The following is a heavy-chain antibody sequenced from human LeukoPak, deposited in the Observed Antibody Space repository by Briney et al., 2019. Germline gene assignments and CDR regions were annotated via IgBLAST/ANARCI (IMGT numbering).Heavy chain of an antibody. V-gene: IGHV3-74*01. Sequence: PGGSLRLSCAASGFTFSSYWIHWVRQAPGKGLVWVSRINSDGSSTTYADSVKGRFTISRDNAKNTLYLQMNSLKTEDTAVYYCTTVESNYYYYYMDVWAKGPRSPSP. CDR2: INSDGSST. CDR3: TTVESNYYYYYMDV. CDR1: GFTFSSYW. J-gene: IGHJ6*03.